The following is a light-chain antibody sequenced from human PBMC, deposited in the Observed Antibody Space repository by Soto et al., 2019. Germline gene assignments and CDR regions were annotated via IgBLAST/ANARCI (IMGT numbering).Light chain of an antibody. CDR2: GNT. J-gene: IGLJ2*01. V-gene: IGLV1-40*01. CDR3: LSFDSSLSVV. CDR1: SSNIGAGYD. Sequence: QSVLTQPPSVSGDPGQRVTISCTGSSSNIGAGYDVHWYQQLPGRAPKLLIYGNTNRPSGVPDRFSGSKSGTSASLAITGLHAEDEADYYCLSFDSSLSVVFGGGTQLTVL.